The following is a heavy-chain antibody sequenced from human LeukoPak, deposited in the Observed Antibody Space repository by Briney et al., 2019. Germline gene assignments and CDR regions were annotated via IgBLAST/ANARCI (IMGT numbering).Heavy chain of an antibody. CDR2: ISSSSSYI. Sequence: KSGGSLRLSCAASGFTFSSYSMNWVRQAPGKGLEWVSSISSSSSYIYYADSVKGRFTISRDNAKNSLYLQMNSLRAEDTAVYYCARGLAVAAMGDYWGQGTLVTVSS. J-gene: IGHJ4*02. CDR1: GFTFSSYS. CDR3: ARGLAVAAMGDY. D-gene: IGHD6-19*01. V-gene: IGHV3-21*01.